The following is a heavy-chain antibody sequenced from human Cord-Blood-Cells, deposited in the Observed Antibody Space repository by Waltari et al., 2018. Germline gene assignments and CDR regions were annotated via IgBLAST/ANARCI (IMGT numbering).Heavy chain of an antibody. CDR1: GYSISSGYY. CDR3: ARLIAAAGTIDY. Sequence: QVQLQESGPGLVKPSETLSLTCAVSGYSISSGYYWGWIRQPPGKGLEWIGSIYHSGRTYYNPSLKSRVTISVDTSKNQFSLKLSSVTAADTAVYYCARLIAAAGTIDYWGQGTLVTVSS. D-gene: IGHD6-13*01. V-gene: IGHV4-38-2*01. CDR2: IYHSGRT. J-gene: IGHJ4*02.